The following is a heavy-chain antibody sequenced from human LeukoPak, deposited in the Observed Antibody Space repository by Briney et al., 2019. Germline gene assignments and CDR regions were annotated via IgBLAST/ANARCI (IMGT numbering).Heavy chain of an antibody. J-gene: IGHJ5*02. CDR2: ISSSSSYI. CDR3: ARDMIVVVVAATHSWFDP. D-gene: IGHD2-15*01. V-gene: IGHV3-21*01. Sequence: PGGSLRLSCAASGFTFSSYSMNWVRQAPGKGLEWVSSISSSSSYIYYADSVKGRFTISRDNAKNSLYLQMNSLRAEDTAVYYCARDMIVVVVAATHSWFDPWGQGTLVTVSS. CDR1: GFTFSSYS.